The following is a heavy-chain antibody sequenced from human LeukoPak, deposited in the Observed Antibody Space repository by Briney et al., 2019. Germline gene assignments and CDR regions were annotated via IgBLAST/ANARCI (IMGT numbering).Heavy chain of an antibody. CDR3: ATPGPYSSSWYLFDY. Sequence: GASVKVSCKASGYTFTGYYMHWLRQAPGQGLEWMGWINPNSGGTNYAQKFQGRVTMTRDTSISTAYMELSRLRSDDTAVYYCATPGPYSSSWYLFDYWGQGTLVTVSS. D-gene: IGHD6-13*01. V-gene: IGHV1-2*02. CDR2: INPNSGGT. J-gene: IGHJ4*02. CDR1: GYTFTGYY.